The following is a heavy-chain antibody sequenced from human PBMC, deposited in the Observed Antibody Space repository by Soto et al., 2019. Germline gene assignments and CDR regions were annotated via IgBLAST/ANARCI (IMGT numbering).Heavy chain of an antibody. CDR3: AKDFRGSGWMGTLGADY. D-gene: IGHD6-19*01. J-gene: IGHJ4*02. CDR2: ISGSGGST. CDR1: GFTFSSYV. Sequence: EVQLLESGGGLVQPGGSLRLSCAASGFTFSSYVMSWVRQAPGKGLEWVSAISGSGGSTYYADSVKGRFTISRDNSKNTLYLQMNSLRAEDTAVYYCAKDFRGSGWMGTLGADYWGQGTLVTVSS. V-gene: IGHV3-23*01.